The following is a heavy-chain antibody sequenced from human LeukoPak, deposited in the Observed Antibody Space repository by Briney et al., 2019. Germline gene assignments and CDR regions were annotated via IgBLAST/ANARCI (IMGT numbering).Heavy chain of an antibody. CDR1: GFTFSSYA. J-gene: IGHJ4*02. Sequence: SGGSLRLSRAASGFTFSSYAGHWVRQAPGKGLGWVAVISYDVSNKYYAYSVKGRFTISRDNSKNTLYLQMNSLRAEDTGVYYCARGAPKGHYYESSGYWGQGTLVTVPS. D-gene: IGHD3-22*01. CDR2: ISYDVSNK. V-gene: IGHV3-30-3*01. CDR3: ARGAPKGHYYESSGY.